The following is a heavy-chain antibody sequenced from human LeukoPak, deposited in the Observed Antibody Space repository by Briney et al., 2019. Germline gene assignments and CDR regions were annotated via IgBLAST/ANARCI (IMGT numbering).Heavy chain of an antibody. CDR1: GYTFSRYG. J-gene: IGHJ4*02. Sequence: GASVKVSCKASGYTFSRYGISWVRQAPGQGLEWMGWTSANNDDTNYAQKFQGRVTMTTDTSTNTAYMELKSLRSDDTAVYYCARDKAKHYYDSSGYYYYFDYWGQGTLVTVSS. V-gene: IGHV1-18*01. D-gene: IGHD3-22*01. CDR3: ARDKAKHYYDSSGYYYYFDY. CDR2: TSANNDDT.